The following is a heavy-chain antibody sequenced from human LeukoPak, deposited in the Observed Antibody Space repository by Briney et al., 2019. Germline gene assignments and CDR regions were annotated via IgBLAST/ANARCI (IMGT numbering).Heavy chain of an antibody. V-gene: IGHV4-34*01. Sequence: PSETLSLTCAVYGGSFIDYYWSWLRQPPGKGLEWIGEIDHSGSTTYNPSLKSRVTISVDTSKNQFSLKLNSVTAADTAVYYWARGFSHWGQGTLVTVSS. CDR2: IDHSGST. J-gene: IGHJ4*02. CDR3: ARGFSH. D-gene: IGHD3-3*01. CDR1: GGSFIDYY.